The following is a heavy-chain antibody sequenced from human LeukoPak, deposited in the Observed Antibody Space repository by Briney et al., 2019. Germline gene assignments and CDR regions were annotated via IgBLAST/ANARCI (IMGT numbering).Heavy chain of an antibody. Sequence: SETLSLTCTVSGGSISSGSYYWSWIRQPAGKGLEWIGRIYTSGSTHYNPSLKSRVTISVDTSKNQFSLKLSSVTAADTAVYYCARVVEGALPYYYYMDVWGKGTTVTVSS. CDR3: ARVVEGALPYYYYMDV. CDR2: IYTSGST. V-gene: IGHV4-61*02. CDR1: GGSISSGSYY. D-gene: IGHD1-26*01. J-gene: IGHJ6*03.